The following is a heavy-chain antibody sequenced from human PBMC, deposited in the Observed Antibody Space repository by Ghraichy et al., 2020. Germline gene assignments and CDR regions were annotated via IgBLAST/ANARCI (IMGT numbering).Heavy chain of an antibody. Sequence: GGSLRLSCAASGFTFSSYSMNWVRQAPGKGLEWVSSISSSSSYIYYADSVKGRFTISRDNAKNSLYLQMNSLRAEDTAVYYCASIAAPKYYYYYGMDVWGQGTTVTVSS. CDR2: ISSSSSYI. CDR1: GFTFSSYS. CDR3: ASIAAPKYYYYYGMDV. D-gene: IGHD6-6*01. V-gene: IGHV3-21*01. J-gene: IGHJ6*02.